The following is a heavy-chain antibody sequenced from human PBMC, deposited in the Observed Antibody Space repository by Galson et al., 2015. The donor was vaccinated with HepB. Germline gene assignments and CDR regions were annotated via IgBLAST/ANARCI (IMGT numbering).Heavy chain of an antibody. V-gene: IGHV3-21*01. D-gene: IGHD6-13*01. Sequence: SLRLSCAASGFTFSSYSMNWVRQAPGKGLEWVSSISSSSSYIYYADSVKGRFTISRDNAKNSLYLQMNSLRAEDTAVYYCARASNNAKEGIAAATWDNWFDPWGQGTLVTVSS. CDR1: GFTFSSYS. J-gene: IGHJ5*02. CDR3: ARASNNAKEGIAAATWDNWFDP. CDR2: ISSSSSYI.